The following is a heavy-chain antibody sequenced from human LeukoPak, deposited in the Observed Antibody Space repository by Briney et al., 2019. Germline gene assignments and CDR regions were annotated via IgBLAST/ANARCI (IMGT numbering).Heavy chain of an antibody. CDR3: ARHVSSSNEDY. V-gene: IGHV1-2*02. J-gene: IGHJ4*02. CDR2: INPSSGGT. D-gene: IGHD2-8*01. Sequence: ASVKVSCKASGYTFSNYYMHWVRHAPGQGLEWMGWINPSSGGTNFAQKFQGRVTMTRDTSISTAYMELHGLRSDDTAVYYCARHVSSSNEDYWGQGTLVTVSS. CDR1: GYTFSNYY.